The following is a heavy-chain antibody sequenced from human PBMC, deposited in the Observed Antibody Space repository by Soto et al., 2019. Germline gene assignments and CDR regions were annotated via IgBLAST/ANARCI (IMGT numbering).Heavy chain of an antibody. CDR1: GYTFTSYY. V-gene: IGHV1-46*01. D-gene: IGHD4-17*01. J-gene: IGHJ6*02. CDR3: ATSRTTVTTGYYYGMDV. Sequence: ASVKGSCKASGYTFTSYYMHCVRQSPLQGLEWMGIINPSGETIYAQKFQGRVTMTEDTSTDTAYMELSGLRSEDTAVYYCATSRTTVTTGYYYGMDVWGQGTTVTVSS. CDR2: INPSGET.